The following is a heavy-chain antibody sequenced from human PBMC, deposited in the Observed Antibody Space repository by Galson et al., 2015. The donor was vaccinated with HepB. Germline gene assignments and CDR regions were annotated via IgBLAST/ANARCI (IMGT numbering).Heavy chain of an antibody. Sequence: SLRLSCAASGFTFSSYAMNWVRQAPGKGLEWVSAISGGGGSTYYADSVKGRFTISRDNSKNTLYLQMNSLRAEDTAVYFCAKALREWDLHDAFDIWGQGTMVTVSS. D-gene: IGHD1-26*01. CDR2: ISGGGGST. V-gene: IGHV3-23*01. J-gene: IGHJ3*02. CDR3: AKALREWDLHDAFDI. CDR1: GFTFSSYA.